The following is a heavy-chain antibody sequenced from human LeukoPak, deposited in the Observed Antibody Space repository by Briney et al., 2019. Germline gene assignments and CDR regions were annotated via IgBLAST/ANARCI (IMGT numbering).Heavy chain of an antibody. J-gene: IGHJ4*02. CDR3: ARAAYDSSGYQTPNFAH. Sequence: SETLSLTCTVSGGSISSYYWNWMRQPPGKGLEWIGYISYRGSTDYNPSLKSRVTILVDTSKNQFSLKLSSVTAADTAVYYCARAAYDSSGYQTPNFAHWGLGTLVTVSS. CDR2: ISYRGST. D-gene: IGHD3-22*01. CDR1: GGSISSYY. V-gene: IGHV4-59*01.